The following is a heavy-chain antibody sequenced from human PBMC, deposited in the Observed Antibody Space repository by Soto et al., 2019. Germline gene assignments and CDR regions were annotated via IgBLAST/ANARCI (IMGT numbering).Heavy chain of an antibody. J-gene: IGHJ4*02. CDR1: SGSISSYN. CDR3: ARENYYALDY. CDR2: INYSGST. Sequence: SAPLSLTCTLSSGSISSYNWNWVRQPPGKGLEWIGFINYSGSTHYNPSLKSRVTISLDTSKNQFSLKLNSVTAADTAVYYCARENYYALDYWGPGTLVTVSS. D-gene: IGHD3-10*01. V-gene: IGHV4-59*01.